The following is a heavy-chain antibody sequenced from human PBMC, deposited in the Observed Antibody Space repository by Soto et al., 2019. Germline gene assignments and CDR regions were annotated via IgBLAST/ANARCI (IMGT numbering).Heavy chain of an antibody. CDR3: AREDGSWYFLFDY. CDR1: GGTFSSYA. CDR2: IIPIFGTA. D-gene: IGHD6-13*01. J-gene: IGHJ4*02. Sequence: ASVKVSCKASGGTFSSYAISWVRQAPGQGLEWMGGIIPIFGTANYAQKFQGRVTITADESTSTAYMELSSLRSEDTAVYYCAREDGSWYFLFDYWGQGTLVTVSS. V-gene: IGHV1-69*13.